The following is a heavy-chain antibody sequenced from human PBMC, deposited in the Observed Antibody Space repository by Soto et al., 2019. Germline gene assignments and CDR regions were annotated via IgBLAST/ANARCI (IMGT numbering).Heavy chain of an antibody. V-gene: IGHV4-61*01. CDR1: GGSVSSGSYY. J-gene: IGHJ6*02. Sequence: PSETLSLTCTVSGGSVSSGSYYCSWIRQPPGKGLEWIGYIYYSGSTNYNPSLKSRVTISVDTSKNQFSLKLSSVTAADTAVYYCARDLRVGVQAAMLDYSYYGMGVWGQGTTVSVS. CDR2: IYYSGST. D-gene: IGHD2-2*01. CDR3: ARDLRVGVQAAMLDYSYYGMGV.